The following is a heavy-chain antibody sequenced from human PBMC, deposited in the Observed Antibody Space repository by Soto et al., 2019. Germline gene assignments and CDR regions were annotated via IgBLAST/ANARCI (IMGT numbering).Heavy chain of an antibody. V-gene: IGHV1-3*01. CDR2: INAGNGNT. J-gene: IGHJ4*02. D-gene: IGHD3-9*01. CDR1: GYTFTSYA. Sequence: GASMKVSCKASGYTFTSYAMHWVRQAPGQRLEWMGWINAGNGNTKYSQKFQGRVTITRDTSASTAYMELSSLRSEDTAVYYCARGRILTGYYHGDFDYWGQGTLVTVSS. CDR3: ARGRILTGYYHGDFDY.